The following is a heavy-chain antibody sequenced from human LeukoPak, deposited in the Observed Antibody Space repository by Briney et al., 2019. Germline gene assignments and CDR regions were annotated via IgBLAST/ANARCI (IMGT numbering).Heavy chain of an antibody. CDR2: INHSGST. D-gene: IGHD3-3*01. J-gene: IGHJ3*02. V-gene: IGHV4-34*01. Sequence: SETLSLTCAVYGGSFSGYYWSWIRQPPGKGLEWIGEINHSGSTYYNPSLKSRVTISVDTSKNQFSLKLSSVTAADTAVYYCARAVGDFWSGYSAFDIWGQGTMVTVSS. CDR3: ARAVGDFWSGYSAFDI. CDR1: GGSFSGYY.